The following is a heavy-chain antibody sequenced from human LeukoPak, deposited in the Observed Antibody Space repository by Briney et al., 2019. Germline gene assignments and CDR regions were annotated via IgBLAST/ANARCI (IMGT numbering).Heavy chain of an antibody. CDR1: GFTFSSYW. Sequence: QTGGSLRLSCAAPGFTFSSYWMHWVRHAPGKGLVWVSRIKSDGSITTYADSVKGRFTISRDNAKNTLYLQMNSLRAEDTAVYYCARGGTSYSGKLDYWGLGTLVTVSS. D-gene: IGHD1-26*01. J-gene: IGHJ4*02. CDR2: IKSDGSIT. CDR3: ARGGTSYSGKLDY. V-gene: IGHV3-74*01.